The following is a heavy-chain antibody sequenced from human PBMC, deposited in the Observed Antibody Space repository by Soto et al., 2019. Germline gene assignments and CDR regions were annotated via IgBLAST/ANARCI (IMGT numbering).Heavy chain of an antibody. Sequence: GGSLRISFAASGFIVSNYGMHWVRKAPGKGLEWVSIISYDGGNKYYADSVKGRFTISRDNSKNTLSLQMNSLRAEDTAVYYCAKAVGYCSSSSCRDYYYYYGMDVWGQGTTVTVSS. CDR2: ISYDGGNK. CDR3: AKAVGYCSSSSCRDYYYYYGMDV. J-gene: IGHJ6*02. D-gene: IGHD2-2*01. V-gene: IGHV3-30*18. CDR1: GFIVSNYG.